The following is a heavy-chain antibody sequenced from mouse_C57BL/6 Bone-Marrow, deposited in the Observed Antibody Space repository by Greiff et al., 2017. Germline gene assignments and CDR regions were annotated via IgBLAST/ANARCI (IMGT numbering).Heavy chain of an antibody. CDR1: GYTFTDYY. CDR2: IYPGSGNT. Sequence: QVHVKQSGAELVRPGASVKLSCKASGYTFTDYYINWVKQRPGQGLEWIARIYPGSGNTYYNEKFKGKATLTVEKSSSTAYMQLSSLTSEDSAVYFCARGGYYGYYAMDYWGQGTSVTVSS. D-gene: IGHD1-1*01. V-gene: IGHV1-76*01. J-gene: IGHJ4*01. CDR3: ARGGYYGYYAMDY.